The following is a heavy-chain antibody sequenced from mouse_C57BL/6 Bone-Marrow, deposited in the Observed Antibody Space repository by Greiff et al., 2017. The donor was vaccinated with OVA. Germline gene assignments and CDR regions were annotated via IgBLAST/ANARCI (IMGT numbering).Heavy chain of an antibody. CDR1: GYTFTGYW. D-gene: IGHD2-1*01. V-gene: IGHV1-9*01. J-gene: IGHJ3*01. Sequence: VQLQQSGAELMKPGASVKLSCKASGYTFTGYWIEWVKQRPGHGLEWIGEILPGSGSTNYNEKFKGKATFTADTSSNTAYMQLRSLTTKGAGIDYSAYYPFAYWGQGTLVTVSA. CDR3: AYYPFAY. CDR2: ILPGSGST.